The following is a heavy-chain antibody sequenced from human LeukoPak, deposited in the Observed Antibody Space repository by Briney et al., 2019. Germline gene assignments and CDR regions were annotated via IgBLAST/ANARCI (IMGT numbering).Heavy chain of an antibody. J-gene: IGHJ3*01. Sequence: SETLSLTCTVSGDSITSHYWSWMRQPPGKGLEWIGYIYYSASPNPNYNPSLKSRVTISLDTSKKQVSLKLNSVTAADTAVYYCARFTRITDAFDVWGQGTMVTVSS. V-gene: IGHV4-59*11. CDR1: GDSITSHY. CDR3: ARFTRITDAFDV. CDR2: IYYSASPNP.